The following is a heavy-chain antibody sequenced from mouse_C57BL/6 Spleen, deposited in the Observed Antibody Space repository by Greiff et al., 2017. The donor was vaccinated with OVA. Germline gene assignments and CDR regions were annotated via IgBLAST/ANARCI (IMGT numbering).Heavy chain of an antibody. CDR2: IRNKANGYTT. CDR3: ARFYGSSSYYAMDY. J-gene: IGHJ4*01. Sequence: EVKLMESGGGLVQPGGSLSLSCAASGFTFTDYYMSWVRQPPGKALEWLGFIRNKANGYTTEYSASVKGRFTISRDNSQSILYLQMNALRAEDSATYYCARFYGSSSYYAMDYWGQGTSVTVSS. CDR1: GFTFTDYY. V-gene: IGHV7-3*01. D-gene: IGHD1-1*01.